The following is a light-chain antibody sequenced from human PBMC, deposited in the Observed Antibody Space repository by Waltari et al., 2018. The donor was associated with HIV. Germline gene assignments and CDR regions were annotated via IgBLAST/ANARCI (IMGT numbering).Light chain of an antibody. Sequence: DIQMTQSPSSLSASVGDTVTITCRASQNIINFLNWYRQTPGKAPQLLIYGASRLQSGVPPRFSGSRSATEFTLTISGLQPEDFATYYCQQAYSTPWTFGQGAKVDIK. CDR3: QQAYSTPWT. CDR1: QNIINF. J-gene: IGKJ1*01. V-gene: IGKV1-39*01. CDR2: GAS.